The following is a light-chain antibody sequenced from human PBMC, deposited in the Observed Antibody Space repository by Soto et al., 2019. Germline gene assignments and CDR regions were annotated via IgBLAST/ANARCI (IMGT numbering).Light chain of an antibody. V-gene: IGKV2-28*01. CDR3: MQTLQTPPWT. J-gene: IGKJ1*01. CDR1: QDLLHSNGYNY. CDR2: LGS. Sequence: DIVITQSPLSLPVTPGEPASISCRSSQDLLHSNGYNYLDWYLQKPGQAPQLLIYLGSHRASGVPDRFSGSGSGTDFTLKISRVEAEDVGVYYCMQTLQTPPWTFGQGTRVEIK.